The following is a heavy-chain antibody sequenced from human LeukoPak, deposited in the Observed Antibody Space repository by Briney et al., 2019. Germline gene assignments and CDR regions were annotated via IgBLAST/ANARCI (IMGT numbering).Heavy chain of an antibody. D-gene: IGHD3-10*01. CDR1: GFTFSSYG. CDR2: IWYDGSNK. CDR3: ARSGPSSRGDPYYYYGMDV. Sequence: GGSLRLSSAASGFTFSSYGMHWVRQAPGKGLEWVAVIWYDGSNKYYADSVKGRFTISRDNSKNTLYLQMNSLRAEDTAVYYCARSGPSSRGDPYYYYGMDVWGQGTTVTVSS. V-gene: IGHV3-33*01. J-gene: IGHJ6*02.